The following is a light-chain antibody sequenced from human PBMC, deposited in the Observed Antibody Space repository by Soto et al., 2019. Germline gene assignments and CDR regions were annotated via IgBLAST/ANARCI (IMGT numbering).Light chain of an antibody. CDR1: SSDVGNYNS. Sequence: QSALTQPPSVSGSPGQSVTISFTGTSSDVGNYNSVSWYLQPPGTAPKLMIYEVSNRPSGVPDRFSVSKSGNTASLTISGLQAEDEADYYCSSHTVTNPVILGGGSKVTVL. CDR2: EVS. V-gene: IGLV2-18*02. J-gene: IGLJ2*01. CDR3: SSHTVTNPVI.